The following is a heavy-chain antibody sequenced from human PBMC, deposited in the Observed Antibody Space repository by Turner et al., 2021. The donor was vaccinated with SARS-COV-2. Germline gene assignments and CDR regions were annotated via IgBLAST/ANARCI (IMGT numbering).Heavy chain of an antibody. CDR1: GLTFTTYA. CDR2: ISNHGTSQ. Sequence: QVQLVESGGGVVQPGTSLRLSCTASGLTFTTYAMHWVRQAPGKGLEWVAIISNHGTSQFDADSVKGRFSISRDNSKNTVFLQMNSLRAEDTAVYYCARVDSPTKGFYFDFWGQGTLVTVSS. D-gene: IGHD3-3*01. CDR3: ARVDSPTKGFYFDF. V-gene: IGHV3-30-3*01. J-gene: IGHJ4*02.